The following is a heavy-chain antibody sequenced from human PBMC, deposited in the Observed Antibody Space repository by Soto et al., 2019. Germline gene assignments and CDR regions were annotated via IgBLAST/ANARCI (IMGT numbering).Heavy chain of an antibody. Sequence: HPGGSLRLSCAASGFTFSNYGMHWVRQAPGKGLEWVAAIWYDGSNKYYADSVRGRFTISRDNSKNTLYLQMNSLRVEDTAVYYCAREELSSHCWDYWGQGTLVTVSS. CDR3: AREELSSHCWDY. J-gene: IGHJ4*02. D-gene: IGHD1-7*01. CDR1: GFTFSNYG. CDR2: IWYDGSNK. V-gene: IGHV3-33*01.